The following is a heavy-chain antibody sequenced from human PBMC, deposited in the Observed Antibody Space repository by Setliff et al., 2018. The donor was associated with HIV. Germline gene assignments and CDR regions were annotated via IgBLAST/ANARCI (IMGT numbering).Heavy chain of an antibody. J-gene: IGHJ6*03. CDR3: TTGDTNPIYPQYMDI. Sequence: PGGSLRLSCEVSGFTFSSYIMNWVRQAPGKGLEWVSSISRTSSYIYYVDSVKGRFTISRDNAKNSLYLQMNSLRAEDTAVYYCTTGDTNPIYPQYMDIWGRGTTVTVSS. D-gene: IGHD2-21*01. CDR2: ISRTSSYI. V-gene: IGHV3-21*01. CDR1: GFTFSSYI.